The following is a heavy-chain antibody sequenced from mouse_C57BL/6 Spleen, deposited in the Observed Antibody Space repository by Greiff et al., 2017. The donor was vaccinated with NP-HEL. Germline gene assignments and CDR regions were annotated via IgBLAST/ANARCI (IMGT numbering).Heavy chain of an antibody. V-gene: IGHV1-36*01. D-gene: IGHD1-1*01. CDR2: VYLYNGGT. CDR1: GFTFTDYY. Sequence: EVQLQQSGPVLVKPGPSVKISCKASGFTFTDYYMHWVKQSHGTSLAWIGLVYLYNGGTSYNQKFKGNATLTVDTSSSTAYMELNSLASEAAAVYYCAREYCYGSSSMDYWGQGTSVTIAS. CDR3: AREYCYGSSSMDY. J-gene: IGHJ4*01.